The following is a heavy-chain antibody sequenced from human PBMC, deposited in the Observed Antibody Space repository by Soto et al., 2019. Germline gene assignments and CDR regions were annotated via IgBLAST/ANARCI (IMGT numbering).Heavy chain of an antibody. J-gene: IGHJ4*02. CDR2: IYSGGST. CDR3: HGYGY. V-gene: IGHV3-53*01. Sequence: EVQVVESGGGLIQPGGSLRLSCEVSGFSVTANYMSWVRQAPGKGLEWVSVIYSGGSTYYIDSVKGRFSISRDISKNTLYLQMNSLRAEDTAVYYCHGYGYWGQGTLVTVPS. D-gene: IGHD5-12*01. CDR1: GFSVTANY.